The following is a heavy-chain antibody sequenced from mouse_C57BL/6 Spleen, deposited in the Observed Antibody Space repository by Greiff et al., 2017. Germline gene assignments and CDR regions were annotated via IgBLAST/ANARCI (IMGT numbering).Heavy chain of an antibody. J-gene: IGHJ2*01. Sequence: QVQLQQPGAELVMPGASVKLSCKASGYTFTSYWMHWVKQRPGQGLEWIGEIDPSDSYTNYNQKFKGKSTLTVDKSSSTAYMQLSSLTSEDSAVYYCARRGTAYYFDDWGQGTTLTVSS. CDR2: IDPSDSYT. V-gene: IGHV1-69*01. CDR3: ARRGTAYYFDD. D-gene: IGHD2-14*01. CDR1: GYTFTSYW.